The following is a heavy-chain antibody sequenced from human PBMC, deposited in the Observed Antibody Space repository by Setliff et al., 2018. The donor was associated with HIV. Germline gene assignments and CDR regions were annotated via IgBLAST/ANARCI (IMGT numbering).Heavy chain of an antibody. D-gene: IGHD6-6*01. CDR2: IYYTGST. J-gene: IGHJ4*02. CDR3: ARSSQKGIQTLLLAS. Sequence: PSETLSLTCTVSGGSISTYFWSWVRQTPGKGLEWIGYIYYTGSTSYNPSFRSRVTISVDTSKNQFSLMLVSVTAADTAVYYCARSSQKGIQTLLLASWGPGTLVTVSS. CDR1: GGSISTYF. V-gene: IGHV4-59*01.